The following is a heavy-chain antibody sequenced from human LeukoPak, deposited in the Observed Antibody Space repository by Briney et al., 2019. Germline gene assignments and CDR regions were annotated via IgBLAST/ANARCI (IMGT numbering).Heavy chain of an antibody. J-gene: IGHJ1*01. CDR3: ARDPPLITATGSRYFQH. CDR2: INWNSGSI. CDR1: GFTFDGYA. Sequence: PGRSLRLSCAASGFTFDGYAMHWVRQVPGKGLEWVSGINWNSGSIGYADSVKGRFTISRDNAKNSLYLQMNSLRAEDTAVYYCARDPPLITATGSRYFQHWGQGTLVTVSS. V-gene: IGHV3-9*01. D-gene: IGHD6-13*01.